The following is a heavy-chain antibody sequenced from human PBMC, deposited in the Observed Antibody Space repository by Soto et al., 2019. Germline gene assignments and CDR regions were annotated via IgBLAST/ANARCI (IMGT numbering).Heavy chain of an antibody. CDR2: ISAYNGNT. V-gene: IGHV1-18*01. J-gene: IGHJ3*02. CDR1: GYTFTSYG. Sequence: GASVKVSCKASGYTFTSYGISWVRQAPGQGLEWMGWISAYNGNTNYAQKLQGRVTMTTDTSTSTAYMELRSLRSDDTAVYYCARDHYDFWSGYYNVAFDIWGQGTMVTVSS. D-gene: IGHD3-3*01. CDR3: ARDHYDFWSGYYNVAFDI.